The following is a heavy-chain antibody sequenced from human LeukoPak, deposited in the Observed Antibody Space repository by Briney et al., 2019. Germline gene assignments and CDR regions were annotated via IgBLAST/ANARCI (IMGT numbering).Heavy chain of an antibody. V-gene: IGHV3-11*01. CDR1: EFTLTDYY. Sequence: RPGGSLRLSCAASEFTLTDYYMSWIRQAPGKGLEWLSYISISGTTIYYADSVKGRFTISRDNAKNSLFLQMNSLRAEDTALYYCARGGGYGSGSHYYFDYWGQGTLVTVSS. D-gene: IGHD3-10*01. CDR2: ISISGTTI. CDR3: ARGGGYGSGSHYYFDY. J-gene: IGHJ4*02.